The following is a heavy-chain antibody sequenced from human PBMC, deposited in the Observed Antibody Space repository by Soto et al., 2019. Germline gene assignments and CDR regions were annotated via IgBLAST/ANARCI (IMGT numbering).Heavy chain of an antibody. D-gene: IGHD4-17*01. CDR3: ARGATIERGERDFDY. CDR1: GFSFSDYG. J-gene: IGHJ4*02. Sequence: VQLVESGAGVVQPGRSLRLSCAASGFSFSDYGMHWVRQAPGKGLEWVAAIWYDGSHKYHADSVKDRFTISRDNSKNTLYLQMDSLRAKDTAVYYCARGATIERGERDFDYWGQGALVTVSS. V-gene: IGHV3-33*01. CDR2: IWYDGSHK.